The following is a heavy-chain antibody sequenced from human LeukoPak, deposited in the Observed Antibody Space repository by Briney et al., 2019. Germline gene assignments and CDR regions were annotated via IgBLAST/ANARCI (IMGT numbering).Heavy chain of an antibody. Sequence: ASVKLSFKASGYTFTSYYIHWVRQAPGQGLEWMGWVVTNNGDTRYAHKYKGRVTMTRDTSIATVYMELSTLTSDDTAVYYCARGGTYHGFDYWSLGALVTVSP. J-gene: IGHJ4*02. CDR2: VVTNNGDT. CDR1: GYTFTSYY. V-gene: IGHV1-2*07. D-gene: IGHD1-26*01. CDR3: ARGGTYHGFDY.